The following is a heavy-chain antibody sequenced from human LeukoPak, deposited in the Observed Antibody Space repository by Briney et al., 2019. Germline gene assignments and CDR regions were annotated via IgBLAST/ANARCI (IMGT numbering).Heavy chain of an antibody. V-gene: IGHV3-23*01. Sequence: GGSLRLSCAASGFTFSSYAMSWVRQAPGKGLEWVSAISGSGGSTYYADSVKGRFTISRDNSKNTLYLQMNSLRAEDTAVYYCAKDLGYCSSTSCHRDAFDIWGQGTMVTVSS. CDR3: AKDLGYCSSTSCHRDAFDI. CDR1: GFTFSSYA. D-gene: IGHD2-2*02. J-gene: IGHJ3*02. CDR2: ISGSGGST.